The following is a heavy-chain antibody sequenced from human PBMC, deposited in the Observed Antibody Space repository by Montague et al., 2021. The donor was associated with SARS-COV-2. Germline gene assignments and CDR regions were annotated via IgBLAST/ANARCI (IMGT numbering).Heavy chain of an antibody. V-gene: IGHV4-59*01. Sequence: SETLSLTCTVSGGSITGYYWSWLRRSPGKGLEWIAYIYDGEAVNYNPSXXSRVTISTDTSKNQLSLKVNSVTAADTAVYYCVRDHPYGGPRGAYDIWGQGTVVTVSS. CDR3: VRDHPYGGPRGAYDI. CDR1: GGSITGYY. J-gene: IGHJ3*02. CDR2: IYDGEAV. D-gene: IGHD4-23*01.